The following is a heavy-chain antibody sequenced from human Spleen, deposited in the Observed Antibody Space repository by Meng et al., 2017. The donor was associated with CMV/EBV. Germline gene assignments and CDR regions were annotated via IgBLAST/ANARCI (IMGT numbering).Heavy chain of an antibody. V-gene: IGHV4-4*01. J-gene: IGHJ4*02. CDR3: ASEADY. Sequence: TLSLTCVVSGGFISGSNWWTWVRQSPGKGLEWIGEIYPGGSTNYHPSLESRLTISVDRSKNQFSLKLRSVTAADTAVYFCASEADYWGQGTLVTVSS. CDR2: IYPGGST. CDR1: GGFISGSNW.